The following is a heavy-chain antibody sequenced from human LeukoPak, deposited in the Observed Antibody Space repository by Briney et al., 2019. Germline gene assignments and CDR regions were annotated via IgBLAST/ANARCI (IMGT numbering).Heavy chain of an antibody. CDR2: IIPIFGTA. Sequence: SVKVSCRASGGTFSSYAISWVRQAPGQGLEWMGGIIPIFGTANYAQKFQGRVTVTADGSTSTAYMELSSLRSEDMAVYYCARVGFGEDYYYMDVWGKGTTVTVSS. D-gene: IGHD3-10*01. V-gene: IGHV1-69*13. CDR1: GGTFSSYA. J-gene: IGHJ6*03. CDR3: ARVGFGEDYYYMDV.